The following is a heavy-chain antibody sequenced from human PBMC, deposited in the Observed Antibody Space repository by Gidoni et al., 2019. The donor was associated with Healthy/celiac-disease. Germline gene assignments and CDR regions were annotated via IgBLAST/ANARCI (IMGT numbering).Heavy chain of an antibody. D-gene: IGHD1-26*01. V-gene: IGHV3-30*18. CDR3: AKHLWVGTTPSGYFDY. J-gene: IGHJ4*02. CDR1: GFTFSNYG. CDR2: RSYDGTNK. Sequence: QVQLVESGGGVVQPGRSLRLSCAASGFTFSNYGMHWVRQAPGKGLEWVAVRSYDGTNKYYADSVKGRFTISRDNSKNTVYLQMNSLRAEDTAVYYCAKHLWVGTTPSGYFDYWGQGTLVTVSS.